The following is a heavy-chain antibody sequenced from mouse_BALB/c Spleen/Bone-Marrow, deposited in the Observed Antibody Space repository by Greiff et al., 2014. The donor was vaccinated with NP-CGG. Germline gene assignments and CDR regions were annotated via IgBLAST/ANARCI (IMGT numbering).Heavy chain of an antibody. CDR2: ISNGGGSI. V-gene: IGHV5-12-2*01. J-gene: IGHJ3*01. D-gene: IGHD1-1*01. CDR1: GFTFSSYI. Sequence: EVQGVESGEGLVQPGGSLKLSCAASGFTFSSYIMSWVRQTPEKRLEWVAYISNGGGSIYYPDTVKGRFTISRDNDKNTLYLQMSSLKSEDTAMYYCASHYYDSSPFAYWGQGTLVTVSA. CDR3: ASHYYDSSPFAY.